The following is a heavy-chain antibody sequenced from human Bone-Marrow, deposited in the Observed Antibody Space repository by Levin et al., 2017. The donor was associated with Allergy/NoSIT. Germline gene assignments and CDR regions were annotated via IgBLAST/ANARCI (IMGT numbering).Heavy chain of an antibody. J-gene: IGHJ5*02. V-gene: IGHV4-34*01. CDR3: ARGVSEDIVVVPAAAVLWFDP. D-gene: IGHD2-2*01. CDR2: INHSGST. Sequence: GSLRLSCAVYGGSFSGYYWSWIRQPPGKGLEWIGEINHSGSTNYNPSLKSRVTISVDTSKNQFSLKLSSVTAADTAVYYCARGVSEDIVVVPAAAVLWFDPWGQGTLVTVSS. CDR1: GGSFSGYY.